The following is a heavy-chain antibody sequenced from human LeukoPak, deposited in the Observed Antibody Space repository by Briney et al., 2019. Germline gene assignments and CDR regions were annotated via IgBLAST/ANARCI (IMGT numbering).Heavy chain of an antibody. Sequence: SVKVSCKASGYTFTSYGISWVRQAPGQGPEWMGGIIPIFGTANYAQKFQGRVTITADKSTSTAYMELSSLRSEDTAVYYCARDLNSYDILTGYLHTFDYWGQGTLVTVSS. D-gene: IGHD3-9*01. CDR1: GYTFTSYG. V-gene: IGHV1-69*06. CDR3: ARDLNSYDILTGYLHTFDY. CDR2: IIPIFGTA. J-gene: IGHJ4*02.